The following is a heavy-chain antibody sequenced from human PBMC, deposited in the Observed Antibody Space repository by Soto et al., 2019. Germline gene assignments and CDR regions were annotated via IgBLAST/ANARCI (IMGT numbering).Heavy chain of an antibody. V-gene: IGHV4-30-4*01. CDR2: IYYSGST. CDR1: GGSISSGDYY. J-gene: IGHJ6*02. D-gene: IGHD3-3*01. Sequence: SETLSLTCTVSGGSISSGDYYWSWIRQPPGKGLEWIGYIYYSGSTYYNPSLKSRVTISVDTSKNQFSLKLSSVTAADTAVYYCARVNDFWSGYYGDYYGMDVWGQGTTVTVSS. CDR3: ARVNDFWSGYYGDYYGMDV.